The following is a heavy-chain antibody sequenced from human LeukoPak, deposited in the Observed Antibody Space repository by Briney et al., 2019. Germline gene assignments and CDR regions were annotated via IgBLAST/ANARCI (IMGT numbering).Heavy chain of an antibody. J-gene: IGHJ4*02. Sequence: GGSLRLSCAASGFTFSTAWMSWGRQAPGKGLEWVGRIKRKIDGGTTDYTAPVKGRFTISRDDSKNTLYLQMNSLKTEETAVYFSTTIVSTVRTAYFDSWRQGTLVTVSS. V-gene: IGHV3-15*01. CDR1: GFTFSTAW. CDR2: IKRKIDGGTT. D-gene: IGHD2-15*01. CDR3: TTIVSTVRTAYFDS.